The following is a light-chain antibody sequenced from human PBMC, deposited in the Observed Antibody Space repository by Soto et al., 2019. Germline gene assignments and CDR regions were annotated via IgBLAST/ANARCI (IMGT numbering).Light chain of an antibody. CDR2: DAS. CDR3: QQYNNWPPVS. J-gene: IGKJ2*03. CDR1: QSVRSN. Sequence: EIVMTQSPATLSVSPGERATLSCRASQSVRSNLAWYQQKPGQAPRLLIYDASSTATGIPGRFSGSGSGTEFTLTINSLRSEDFAVYYYQQYNNWPPVSFGQGTKLEIK. V-gene: IGKV3-15*01.